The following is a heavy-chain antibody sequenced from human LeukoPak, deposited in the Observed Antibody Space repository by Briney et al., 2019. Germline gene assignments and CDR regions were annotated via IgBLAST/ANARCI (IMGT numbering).Heavy chain of an antibody. CDR3: ARVPPLGPHGGNSLRVFDI. CDR2: IYYSGST. V-gene: IGHV4-59*01. CDR1: GGSISSYY. D-gene: IGHD4-23*01. J-gene: IGHJ3*02. Sequence: SETLSLTCTVSGGSISSYYWSWIRQPPGKGLEWIGYIYYSGSTNYNPSLKSRVTISVDTSKNQFSLKLSSVTAAGTAVYYCARVPPLGPHGGNSLRVFDIWGQGTMVTVSS.